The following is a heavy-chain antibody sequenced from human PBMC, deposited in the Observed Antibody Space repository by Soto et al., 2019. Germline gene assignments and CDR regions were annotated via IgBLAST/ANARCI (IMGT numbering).Heavy chain of an antibody. CDR1: GFTFSNAW. D-gene: IGHD6-13*01. Sequence: PGGSLRLSCAASGFTFSNAWMNWVRQAPGKGLEWVGHIKSKTDGGTTDYAAPVKGRFTISRDDSKNTLYLQMNSLKTEDTAVYYCTTEGFGSWLTDAFDIWGQGTMVTVSS. V-gene: IGHV3-15*07. CDR2: IKSKTDGGTT. CDR3: TTEGFGSWLTDAFDI. J-gene: IGHJ3*02.